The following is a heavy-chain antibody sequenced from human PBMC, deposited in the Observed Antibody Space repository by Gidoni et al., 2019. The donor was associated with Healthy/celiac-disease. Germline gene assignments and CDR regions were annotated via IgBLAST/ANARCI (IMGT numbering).Heavy chain of an antibody. V-gene: IGHV3-73*01. CDR2: IRNKANSYAT. J-gene: IGHJ6*02. Sequence: VQLVESGGGLVPPGGSLNLSCSASGFPFSDSGMHWVRQASGKGLEWGGRIRNKANSYATAYAASVKGRFTISRDESKNTAYLQLNSLKTEDTAVYYCAREPNYYYYYAMDVWGQGTTVTVSS. D-gene: IGHD1-1*01. CDR3: AREPNYYYYYAMDV. CDR1: GFPFSDSG.